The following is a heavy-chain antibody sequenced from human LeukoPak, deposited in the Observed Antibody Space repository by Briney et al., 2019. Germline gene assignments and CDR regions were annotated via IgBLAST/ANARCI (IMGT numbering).Heavy chain of an antibody. CDR2: MNPNSGNT. J-gene: IGHJ4*02. CDR3: ARGGIAAPSLFDY. V-gene: IGHV1-8*03. Sequence: GASVKVSCKASGYTFTSYDINWVRQATGQGLEWMGWMNPNSGNTGYAQKFQGRVTITRNTSISTAYMELRSLRSDDTAVYYCARGGIAAPSLFDYWGQGTLVTVSS. CDR1: GYTFTSYD. D-gene: IGHD6-6*01.